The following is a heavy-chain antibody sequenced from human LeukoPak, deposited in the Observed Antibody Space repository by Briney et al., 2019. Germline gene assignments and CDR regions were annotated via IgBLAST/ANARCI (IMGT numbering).Heavy chain of an antibody. Sequence: PLETLSLTCTVSGGSISSGSYYWSWIRQPAGKGLEWIGRIYTSGSTNYNPSLKSRVTISVDTSKNQFSLKLSSVTAADTAVYYCARDEWGYYAFDYWGQGTLVTVSS. CDR1: GGSISSGSYY. V-gene: IGHV4-61*02. J-gene: IGHJ4*02. D-gene: IGHD2-15*01. CDR2: IYTSGST. CDR3: ARDEWGYYAFDY.